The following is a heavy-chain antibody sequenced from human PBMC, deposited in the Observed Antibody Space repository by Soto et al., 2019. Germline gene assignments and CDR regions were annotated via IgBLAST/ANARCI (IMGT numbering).Heavy chain of an antibody. D-gene: IGHD6-13*01. CDR1: GGSISSSSYY. V-gene: IGHV4-39*01. CDR3: ARGPYSSSWYSSAPPTLYGMDV. CDR2: IYYSGST. J-gene: IGHJ6*01. Sequence: SETLSLTCTVSGGSISSSSYYWGWSRQPPGNGLEWIGSIYYSGSTYYNPSLKSRVTISVDTSKNQFSLKLSSVTAADTAVYYCARGPYSSSWYSSAPPTLYGMDVWGQGTTVTVSS.